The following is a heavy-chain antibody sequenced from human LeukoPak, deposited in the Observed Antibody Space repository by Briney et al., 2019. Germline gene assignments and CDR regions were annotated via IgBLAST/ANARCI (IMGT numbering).Heavy chain of an antibody. Sequence: AGGSLRLSCTASGFIFSSYGMHWVREATGKRLEWVDFIQFDESETHYGDSVKGRFSISRDISKNTLYLQMNSLRAEDTALYYCARVRVAYGSGSYFNSFFEYWGQGTLVTVSS. J-gene: IGHJ4*02. CDR2: IQFDESET. CDR3: ARVRVAYGSGSYFNSFFEY. V-gene: IGHV3-30*02. D-gene: IGHD3-10*01. CDR1: GFIFSSYG.